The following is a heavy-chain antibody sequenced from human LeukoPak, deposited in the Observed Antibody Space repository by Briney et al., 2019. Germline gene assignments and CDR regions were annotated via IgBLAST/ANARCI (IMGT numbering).Heavy chain of an antibody. CDR2: IYHSGST. Sequence: PSETLSLTCAVSGGSISSSNWWSWVRQPPGKGLEWIGEIYHSGSTNYNPSLKSRVTISVDKSKNRFSLKLSSVTAADTAVYYCASDILTGYSYYYYYGMDVWGKGTTVTVSS. V-gene: IGHV4-4*02. J-gene: IGHJ6*04. CDR3: ASDILTGYSYYYYYGMDV. CDR1: GGSISSSNW. D-gene: IGHD3-9*01.